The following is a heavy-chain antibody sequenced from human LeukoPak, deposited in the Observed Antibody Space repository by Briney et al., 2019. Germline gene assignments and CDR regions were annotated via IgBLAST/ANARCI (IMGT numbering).Heavy chain of an antibody. CDR3: ARDEYSSGWADY. J-gene: IGHJ4*02. CDR2: ISYDGSNK. D-gene: IGHD6-19*01. V-gene: IGHV3-30*04. CDR1: GFTFSSYA. Sequence: GGSLRLSCAASGFTFSSYAMHWVRQAPGKGLEWVAVISYDGSNKYYADSVKGRFTISRDNSKNTLYLQMNSLRAEDTAVYYCARDEYSSGWADYWGQGTLVTVSS.